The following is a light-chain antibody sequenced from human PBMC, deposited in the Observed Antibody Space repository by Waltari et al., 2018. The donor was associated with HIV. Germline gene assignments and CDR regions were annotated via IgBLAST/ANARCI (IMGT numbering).Light chain of an antibody. CDR2: KDI. CDR3: QSADSSDTFV. J-gene: IGLJ1*01. V-gene: IGLV3-25*03. Sequence: SYELTQPPSVSVSPGQTARITCSGDALPKQYAYWYQQKPGQAPILVIYKDIERPSGIPERFSGSSAGTIVTLTISGVQAEDEADYYCQSADSSDTFVFGSGTKVTVL. CDR1: ALPKQY.